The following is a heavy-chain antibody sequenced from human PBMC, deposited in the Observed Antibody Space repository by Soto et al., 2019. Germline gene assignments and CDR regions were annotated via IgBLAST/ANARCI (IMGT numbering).Heavy chain of an antibody. J-gene: IGHJ4*02. D-gene: IGHD3-22*01. CDR1: GFTFRSYE. CDR3: ARVYDSSGYYYVFGY. Sequence: GSLRLSCAASGFTFRSYEMNWVRQAPGKGLEWVSYISMSGSTTYYADSVKGRFTISRDNAKNSLYLQMNSLRAEDTAVYYCARVYDSSGYYYVFGYWGQGAMVTVSS. V-gene: IGHV3-48*03. CDR2: ISMSGSTT.